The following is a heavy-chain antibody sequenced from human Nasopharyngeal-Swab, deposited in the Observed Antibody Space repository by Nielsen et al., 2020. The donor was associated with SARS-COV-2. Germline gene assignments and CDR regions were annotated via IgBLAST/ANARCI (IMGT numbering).Heavy chain of an antibody. D-gene: IGHD6-13*01. J-gene: IGHJ4*02. V-gene: IGHV3-23*01. CDR2: IGGSGTMT. Sequence: GESLKISCAASGFTFSRSALTWVRQAPGKGLEWVSAIGGSGTMTYYADFVRGRFAISRDNSKNTLYLQMNSPRAEDTAVYYCARGSSRGMFDYWGQGTLVTVSS. CDR3: ARGSSRGMFDY. CDR1: GFTFSRSA.